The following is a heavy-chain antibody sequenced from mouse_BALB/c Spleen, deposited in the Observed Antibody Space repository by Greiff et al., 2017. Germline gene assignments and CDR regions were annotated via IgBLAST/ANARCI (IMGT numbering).Heavy chain of an antibody. CDR2: ISDGGSYT. D-gene: IGHD2-3*01. Sequence: EVKLVESGGGLVKPGGSLKLSCAASGFTFSDYYMYWVRQTPEKRLEWVATISDGGSYTYYPDSVKGRFTISRDNAKNNLYLQMSSLKSEDTAMYYCASMNFDYWGQGTTLTVSS. CDR1: GFTFSDYY. J-gene: IGHJ2*01. CDR3: ASMNFDY. V-gene: IGHV5-4*02.